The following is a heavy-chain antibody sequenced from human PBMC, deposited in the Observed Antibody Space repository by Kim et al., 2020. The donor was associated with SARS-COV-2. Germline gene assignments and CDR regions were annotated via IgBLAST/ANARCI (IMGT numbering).Heavy chain of an antibody. Sequence: SETLSLTCTVSGGSISSYYWSWIRQPPGKGLEWIGYIYYSGSTNYNPSLKSRVTISVDTSKNQFSLKLSSVTAADTAVYYCARDLSYYYGSGSYRDYYYYGMDVWGQGTTVTVSS. J-gene: IGHJ6*02. CDR2: IYYSGST. V-gene: IGHV4-59*13. D-gene: IGHD3-10*01. CDR1: GGSISSYY. CDR3: ARDLSYYYGSGSYRDYYYYGMDV.